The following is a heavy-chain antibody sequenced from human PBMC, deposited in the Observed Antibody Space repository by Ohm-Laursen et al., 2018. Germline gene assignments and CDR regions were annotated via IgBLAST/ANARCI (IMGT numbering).Heavy chain of an antibody. J-gene: IGHJ4*02. V-gene: IGHV4-59*08. Sequence: SDTLSLTCTVSGGSISSYYWSWIRQPPGKGLECIGYIYYTGSTNYNPSLKSRVTISVDTSKNQFSLNLTSMTAADTAVYFCARRHKGNFDYWGQGTLVTVSS. CDR2: IYYTGST. D-gene: IGHD3-10*01. CDR3: ARRHKGNFDY. CDR1: GGSISSYY.